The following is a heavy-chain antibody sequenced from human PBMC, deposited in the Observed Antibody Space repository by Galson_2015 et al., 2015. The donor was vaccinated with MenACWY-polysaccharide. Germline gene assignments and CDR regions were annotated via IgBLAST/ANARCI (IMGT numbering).Heavy chain of an antibody. Sequence: TLSLTCTVSGGSISSGSYYWSWIRLPAGKGLEWIGRIYTSGSTNYNPSLKSRVTISVGTSKNHFSLKLSSVPAADTAVYYCASDAAPTVTTGGEYYSYYYGMDVWGQGTTVTVSS. D-gene: IGHD4-17*01. CDR1: GGSISSGSYY. CDR3: ASDAAPTVTTGGEYYSYYYGMDV. J-gene: IGHJ6*02. CDR2: IYTSGST. V-gene: IGHV4-61*02.